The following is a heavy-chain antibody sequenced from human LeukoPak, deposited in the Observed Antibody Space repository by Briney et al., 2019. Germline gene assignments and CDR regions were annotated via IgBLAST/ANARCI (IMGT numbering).Heavy chain of an antibody. CDR3: AKDKWLDGGDYFDY. D-gene: IGHD3-22*01. J-gene: IGHJ4*02. CDR2: ISYDGSNK. V-gene: IGHV3-30*18. Sequence: GGSLRLSCAASGFTFSSYGMHWVRQAPGKGLEWVAVISYDGSNKYYADSVKGRFTISRDNSKNTLYLQMNSLRAEDTAVYYCAKDKWLDGGDYFDYWGQGTLVTVSS. CDR1: GFTFSSYG.